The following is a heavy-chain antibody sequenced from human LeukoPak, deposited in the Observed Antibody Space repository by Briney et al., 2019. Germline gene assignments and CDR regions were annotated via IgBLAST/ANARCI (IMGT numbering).Heavy chain of an antibody. Sequence: QPGGFLRLSCAASGFTVSSHYMSWVRQAPGKGLEWVSVIFSSGSTYYADSVKGRFTISRDTSKNTLYLQMNSLRAEDTAVYYCARHYGDYVQGDYWGQGTLVTVSS. V-gene: IGHV3-66*04. CDR2: IFSSGST. D-gene: IGHD4-17*01. CDR3: ARHYGDYVQGDY. J-gene: IGHJ4*02. CDR1: GFTVSSHY.